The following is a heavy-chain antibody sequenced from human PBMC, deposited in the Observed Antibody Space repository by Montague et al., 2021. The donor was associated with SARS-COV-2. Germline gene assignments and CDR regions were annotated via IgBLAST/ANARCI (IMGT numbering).Heavy chain of an antibody. CDR1: GASISSRSYY. CDR2: KYYSGST. Sequence: SETLSLTCTVSGASISSRSYYWGWIRQPPGKGLEWIGFKYYSGSTHSNPTLKSRVTISVDTSKNQLSLKLISVTAADTAVYYCATLPSCITIFGVVQEYYFDDWGQGTLVTVSS. J-gene: IGHJ4*02. CDR3: ATLPSCITIFGVVQEYYFDD. D-gene: IGHD3-3*01. V-gene: IGHV4-39*01.